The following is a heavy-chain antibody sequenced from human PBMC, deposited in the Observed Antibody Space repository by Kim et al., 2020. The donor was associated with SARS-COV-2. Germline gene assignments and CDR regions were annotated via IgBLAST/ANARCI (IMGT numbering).Heavy chain of an antibody. D-gene: IGHD1-1*01. CDR1: GYTFTSYA. J-gene: IGHJ6*02. Sequence: ASVKVSCKASGYTFTSYAMNWVRQAPGQGLEWMGWINTNTGNPTYAQGFTGRFVFSLDTSVSTAYLQISSLKAEDTAVYYCARNWNDDGSHYYYYGMDVWGQGTTVTVSS. V-gene: IGHV7-4-1*02. CDR2: INTNTGNP. CDR3: ARNWNDDGSHYYYYGMDV.